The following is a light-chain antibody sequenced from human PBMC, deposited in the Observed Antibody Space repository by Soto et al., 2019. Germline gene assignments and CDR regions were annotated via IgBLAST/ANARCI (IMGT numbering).Light chain of an antibody. CDR1: QSISSW. V-gene: IGKV1-5*01. CDR3: QQRYRFPKT. J-gene: IGKJ1*01. Sequence: DGQMTQTTSTLSASVGDRLTISCRASQSISSWLAWYQQKQGKXSKXXIYAASTLQSGVPSRFSGSGSGTEFTLTIICLKPEDGATDEGQQRYRFPKTFGRGTKVDIK. CDR2: AAS.